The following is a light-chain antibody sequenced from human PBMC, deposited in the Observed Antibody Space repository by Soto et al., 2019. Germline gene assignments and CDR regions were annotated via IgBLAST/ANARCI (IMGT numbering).Light chain of an antibody. CDR2: GNS. Sequence: QSVLTQPPSVSGAPGQRVTISCTGSSSNIGAGYDVHWYQQLPGTAPKLLIYGNSNRPSGVPDRFSGSKSGSSASLAITGLQAEVEADYYCQSYDSSLIGSVFGGGTKVTVL. CDR1: SSNIGAGYD. J-gene: IGLJ2*01. CDR3: QSYDSSLIGSV. V-gene: IGLV1-40*01.